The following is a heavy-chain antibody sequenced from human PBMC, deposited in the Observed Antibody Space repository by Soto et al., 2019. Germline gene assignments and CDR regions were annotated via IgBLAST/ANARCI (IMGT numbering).Heavy chain of an antibody. CDR1: RFTFSSYA. CDR3: AKRSSSSTFEC. CDR2: ISGSDDST. D-gene: IGHD6-6*01. Sequence: EVQLLESGGGLVQPGESLRLSCAASRFTFSSYAMSCGRQAPGKGREWVSVISGSDDSTYYADSVKGGFTISRENSKTALYLQMNSLRAEDTAGYYCAKRSSSSTFECWGQGTLVTVSS. V-gene: IGHV3-23*01. J-gene: IGHJ4*02.